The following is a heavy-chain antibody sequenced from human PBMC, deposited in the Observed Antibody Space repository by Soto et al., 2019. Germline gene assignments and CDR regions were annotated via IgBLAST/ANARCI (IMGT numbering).Heavy chain of an antibody. D-gene: IGHD5-12*01. CDR2: ISSVGSTI. CDR1: GFTFDNYE. CDR3: AKEATNINNFHY. J-gene: IGHJ4*02. Sequence: GGSLRLSCAASGFTFDNYEMNWVRQAPGKGLEWVSYISSVGSTIYYADSVKGRFTISRDNAKNSLFLQMNSLRAEDTAVYYCAKEATNINNFHYWGQGTLVTVSS. V-gene: IGHV3-48*03.